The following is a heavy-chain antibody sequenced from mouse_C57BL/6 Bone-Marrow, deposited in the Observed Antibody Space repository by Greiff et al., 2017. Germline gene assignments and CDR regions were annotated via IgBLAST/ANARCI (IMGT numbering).Heavy chain of an antibody. Sequence: EVKLVESEGGLVQPGSSMKLSCTASGFTFSDYYMAWVRQVPEKGLEWVANINYDGSSTYYLDSLKSRFIISRDNAKNILYLQMSSLKSEDTATYYCARDPFITTVVAHWYFDVWGTGTTVTVSS. J-gene: IGHJ1*03. CDR3: ARDPFITTVVAHWYFDV. CDR2: INYDGSST. D-gene: IGHD1-1*01. CDR1: GFTFSDYY. V-gene: IGHV5-16*01.